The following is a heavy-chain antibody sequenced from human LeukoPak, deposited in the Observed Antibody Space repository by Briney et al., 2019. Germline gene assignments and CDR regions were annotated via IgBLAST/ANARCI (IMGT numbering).Heavy chain of an antibody. CDR1: GFTLSGAA. Sequence: GGSLRLSCAASGFTLSGAAMHWVRQASGKGLEWLGRIRSKADSYTTAYAASVKGRFTVSRDDSKNTAYLQVNSLKTEDTAVYYCRAAVAGDYFDLWGRGTLVTVSS. V-gene: IGHV3-73*01. D-gene: IGHD6-19*01. CDR2: IRSKADSYTT. J-gene: IGHJ2*01. CDR3: RAAVAGDYFDL.